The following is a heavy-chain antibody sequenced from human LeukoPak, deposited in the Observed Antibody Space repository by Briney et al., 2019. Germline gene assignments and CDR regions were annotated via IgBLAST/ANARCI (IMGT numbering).Heavy chain of an antibody. V-gene: IGHV4-61*08. D-gene: IGHD3-3*01. J-gene: IGHJ6*03. CDR1: GGSISNSGYY. CDR3: ARDSRYYDFWSGYYSDYYYYMDV. CDR2: IYYSGST. Sequence: SETLSLTCTVSGGSISNSGYYWGWIRQPPGKGLEWIGYIYYSGSTNYNPSLKSRVTISVDTSKNQFSLKLSSVTAADTAVYYCARDSRYYDFWSGYYSDYYYYMDVWGKGTTVTVSS.